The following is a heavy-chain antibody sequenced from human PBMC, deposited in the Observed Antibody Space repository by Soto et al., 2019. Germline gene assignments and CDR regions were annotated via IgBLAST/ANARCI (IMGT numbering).Heavy chain of an antibody. CDR1: GGAISGYY. J-gene: IGHJ4*01. Sequence: SETLSLTCTVSGGAISGYYWTWIRQSAGKGLEWIGRIYSSGGTKYNPSLQSRVTMSLDTSKNQFSLKLSSVTAADTAVYYCAREKGYISGPKNFDYWGHGTLVTVSS. CDR2: IYSSGGT. CDR3: AREKGYISGPKNFDY. V-gene: IGHV4-4*07. D-gene: IGHD5-12*01.